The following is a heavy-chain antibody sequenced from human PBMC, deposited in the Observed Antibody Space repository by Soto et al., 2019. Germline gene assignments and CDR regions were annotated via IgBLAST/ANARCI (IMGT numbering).Heavy chain of an antibody. J-gene: IGHJ4*02. V-gene: IGHV1-8*01. CDR1: GYNFNNYE. CDR3: ARMRGESYYGLDY. CDR2: MKVYSGNP. Sequence: QVQLLQSGAEVKKPGASVKISCKASGYNFNNYEINWVREAPAKGLEWMGWMKVYSGNPLYEQNFQGRLTLTRDTSTKTAYLELTSLAYGDTGIYFCARMRGESYYGLDYWGQGTLVTVSS. D-gene: IGHD1-26*01.